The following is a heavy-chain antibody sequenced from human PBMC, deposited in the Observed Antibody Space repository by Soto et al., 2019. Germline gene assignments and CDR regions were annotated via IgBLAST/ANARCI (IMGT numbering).Heavy chain of an antibody. CDR1: GYSFTSYW. J-gene: IGHJ6*02. Sequence: GESLKITCKGSGYSFTSYWISWVRQMPGKGLEWMGRIDPSDSYTNYSPSFQGHVTISADKSISTAYLQWSSLKASDTAMYYCARLLYYDSSGYPAYYYYGMDVWGQGTTVTVSS. CDR2: IDPSDSYT. CDR3: ARLLYYDSSGYPAYYYYGMDV. V-gene: IGHV5-10-1*01. D-gene: IGHD3-22*01.